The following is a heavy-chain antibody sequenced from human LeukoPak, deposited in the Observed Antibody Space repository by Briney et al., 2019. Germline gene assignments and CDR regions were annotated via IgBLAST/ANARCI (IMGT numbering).Heavy chain of an antibody. CDR2: IWYDGSNK. D-gene: IGHD3-22*01. Sequence: GRSLRLSCAASGFTFSSYGMHWVRQAPGKGLEWVAVIWYDGSNKYYADSVKGGFTISRDNSKNTLYLQMNSLRAEDTAVYYCARDLLGYYDSSGYYGGLDYWGQGTLVTVSS. CDR3: ARDLLGYYDSSGYYGGLDY. CDR1: GFTFSSYG. J-gene: IGHJ4*02. V-gene: IGHV3-33*01.